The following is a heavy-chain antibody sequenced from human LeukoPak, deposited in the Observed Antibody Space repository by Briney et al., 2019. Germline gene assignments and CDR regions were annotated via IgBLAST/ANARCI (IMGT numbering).Heavy chain of an antibody. CDR2: ISDTGNT. V-gene: IGHV3-23*01. J-gene: IGHJ4*02. CDR1: GFTLSSYA. CDR3: AKAPVTTCRGAFCYPFDY. Sequence: SGGSLRLSCAASGFTLSSYAMSWVRQAPGKGLEWVSAISDTGNTYHADSVKGRFTISRDSSKNTLFLQMNRLRPEDAAVYYCAKAPVTTCRGAFCYPFDYWGLGTLVTVPS. D-gene: IGHD2-15*01.